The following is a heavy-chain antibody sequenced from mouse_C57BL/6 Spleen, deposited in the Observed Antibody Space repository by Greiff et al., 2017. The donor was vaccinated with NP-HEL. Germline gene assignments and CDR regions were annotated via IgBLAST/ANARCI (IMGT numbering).Heavy chain of an antibody. CDR1: GFTFSSYA. CDR2: ISDGGSYT. D-gene: IGHD2-13*01. J-gene: IGHJ1*03. Sequence: EVKLVESGGGLVKPGGSLKLSCAASGFTFSSYAMSWVRQTPEKRLEWVATISDGGSYTYYPDNVKGRFTISRDNAKNNLSLQLSHLKSEETDMYYCARGSDDLWYFEVWGTGTTVTVAS. V-gene: IGHV5-4*03. CDR3: ARGSDDLWYFEV.